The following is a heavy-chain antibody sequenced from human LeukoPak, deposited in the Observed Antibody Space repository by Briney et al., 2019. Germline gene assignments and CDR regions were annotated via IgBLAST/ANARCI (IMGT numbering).Heavy chain of an antibody. CDR1: GFTFDDYA. D-gene: IGHD5-12*01. CDR3: ARDGWLQGY. J-gene: IGHJ4*02. CDR2: ISWNSGSI. Sequence: GGSLRLSCAASGFTFDDYAMHWVRQAPGKGLEWVSGISWNSGSIGYADSVKGRFTISRDNAKNSLCLQMNSLRAEDTAVYYCARDGWLQGYWGQGTLVTVSS. V-gene: IGHV3-9*01.